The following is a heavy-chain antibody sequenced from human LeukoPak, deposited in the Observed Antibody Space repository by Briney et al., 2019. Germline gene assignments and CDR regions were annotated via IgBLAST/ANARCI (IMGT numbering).Heavy chain of an antibody. D-gene: IGHD6-13*01. J-gene: IGHJ4*02. V-gene: IGHV3-7*01. CDR1: GFTVSSNS. Sequence: PGGSLRLSCTVSGFTVSSNSMSWVRQAPGKGLEWVASINQDGSEKCYVDSVKGRFTISRDNAKNSLFLQMNSLRAEDTAVYYCARDLLEIAADSYFDYWGQGTLVTVSS. CDR3: ARDLLEIAADSYFDY. CDR2: INQDGSEK.